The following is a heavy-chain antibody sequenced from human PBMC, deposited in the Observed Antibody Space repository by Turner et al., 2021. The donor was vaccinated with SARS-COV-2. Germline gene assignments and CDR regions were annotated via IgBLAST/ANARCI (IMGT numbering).Heavy chain of an antibody. J-gene: IGHJ4*02. V-gene: IGHV3-21*01. CDR1: GFTFSSYS. D-gene: IGHD3-22*01. CDR3: AREGDDSSGYWGGD. CDR2: ISSISSYI. Sequence: EVQLVESGGGLVKPGGSLRLSCAASGFTFSSYSMNWVRQAPGKGLEWVASISSISSYISYADSVKGRFTISRDNAKNSLYLQMNSLRAEDTAVYYCAREGDDSSGYWGGDWGQGTLVTVSS.